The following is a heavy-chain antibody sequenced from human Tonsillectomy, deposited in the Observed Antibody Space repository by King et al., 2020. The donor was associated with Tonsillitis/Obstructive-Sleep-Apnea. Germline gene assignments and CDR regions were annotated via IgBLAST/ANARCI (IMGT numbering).Heavy chain of an antibody. CDR1: GYSFTSHW. Sequence: VQLVESGAEVKKPGESLKISCKGSGYSFTSHWIGWVRQMPGKGMEWMAIIYPGDSDTKYSPSFQAQVTISADKSISTAYLQWSSLKASDTAMYYCARHGDDYVPPDHWGQGTLVTVSS. CDR2: IYPGDSDT. CDR3: ARHGDDYVPPDH. D-gene: IGHD4-17*01. J-gene: IGHJ4*02. V-gene: IGHV5-51*01.